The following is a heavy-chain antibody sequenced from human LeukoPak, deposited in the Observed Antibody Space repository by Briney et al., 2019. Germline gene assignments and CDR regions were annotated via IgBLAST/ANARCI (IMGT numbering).Heavy chain of an antibody. CDR2: IYYSGST. CDR3: SSWGSNFYYYYYYMDV. D-gene: IGHD7-27*01. J-gene: IGHJ6*03. Sequence: PSETLSLTCTVSGGSISSYYWSWIRQPPGKGLEWIGYIYYSGSTNYNPSLKSRVTISVDTSKNQFSLKLSSVTAADTAVYYCSSWGSNFYYYYYYMDVWGKGTTVTVSS. CDR1: GGSISSYY. V-gene: IGHV4-59*12.